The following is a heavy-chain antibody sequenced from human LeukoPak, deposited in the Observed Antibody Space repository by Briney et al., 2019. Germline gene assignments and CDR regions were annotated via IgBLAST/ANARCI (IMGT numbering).Heavy chain of an antibody. V-gene: IGHV4-59*01. CDR1: GGSISSYY. D-gene: IGHD2-15*01. Sequence: PSETLSLTCTVSGGSISSYYWSWIRQPPGKGLERIGYIYYSGSTNYNPSLKSRVTISVDTSKNQFSLKLSSVTAADTAVYYCASTSEGYCSGGSCYATPYFDYWGQGTLVTVSS. CDR2: IYYSGST. J-gene: IGHJ4*02. CDR3: ASTSEGYCSGGSCYATPYFDY.